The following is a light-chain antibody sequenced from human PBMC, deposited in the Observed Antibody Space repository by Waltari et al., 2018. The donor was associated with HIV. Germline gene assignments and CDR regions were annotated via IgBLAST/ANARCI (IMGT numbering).Light chain of an antibody. J-gene: IGLJ3*02. V-gene: IGLV2-14*03. CDR3: TSCTGSKDVGV. CDR1: NSYVGGYMF. Sequence: QSSLTQPASLSGSPGQSITIPSTGINSYVGGYMFVSWYQQLPDKAPRLIIFDVNNRTQGVSSRFSVARSGTTGSLASFGLQGAGEDDYYRTSCTGSKDVGVFGGVKKVTVL. CDR2: DVN.